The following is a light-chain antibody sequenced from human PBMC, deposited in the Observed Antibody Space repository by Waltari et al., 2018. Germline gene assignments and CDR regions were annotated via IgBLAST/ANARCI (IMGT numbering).Light chain of an antibody. CDR2: DVN. Sequence: QSALTQPRPVSGSPGQSVTISCTGTSSDVGNYNYVSWFQQHPGKAPKVMIYDVNKRPSGVPDRFSGSKSANTASLTISGLQAEDEADYYCCSYAGSYIWVFGGGTKLTVL. CDR1: SSDVGNYNY. V-gene: IGLV2-11*01. CDR3: CSYAGSYIWV. J-gene: IGLJ3*02.